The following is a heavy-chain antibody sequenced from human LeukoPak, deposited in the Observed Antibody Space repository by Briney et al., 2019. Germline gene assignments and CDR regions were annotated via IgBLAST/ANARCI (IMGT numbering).Heavy chain of an antibody. J-gene: IGHJ5*02. D-gene: IGHD3-3*01. CDR3: ARAYDFWSGTNWFDP. V-gene: IGHV1-2*02. Sequence: ASVKVSCKASGYTFTGYYMHWVRQAPGQGLEWMGWINPNSGGTNYAQKFQGRVTMTRDTSISTAYMELCRLRSDDTAVYYCARAYDFWSGTNWFDPWGQGTLVTVSS. CDR1: GYTFTGYY. CDR2: INPNSGGT.